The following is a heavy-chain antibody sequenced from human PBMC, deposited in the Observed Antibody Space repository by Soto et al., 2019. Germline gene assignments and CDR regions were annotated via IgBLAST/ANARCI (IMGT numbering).Heavy chain of an antibody. D-gene: IGHD6-13*01. V-gene: IGHV4-59*01. CDR2: IHYSGST. CDR1: GGSISYYY. CDR3: ARDESGSSWYGLFDP. J-gene: IGHJ5*02. Sequence: PSETLSLTCTVSGGSISYYYWNWIRQSPGKGLEWIGYIHYSGSTSYNPSLNSRVTMSLDTSKNHFSLKLSAVTAADTAIYYCARDESGSSWYGLFDPWGQGTLVTVSS.